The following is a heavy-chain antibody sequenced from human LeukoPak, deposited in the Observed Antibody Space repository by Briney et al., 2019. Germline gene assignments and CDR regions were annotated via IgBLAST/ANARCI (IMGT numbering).Heavy chain of an antibody. CDR1: GGSFSGYY. CDR2: INHSGST. CDR3: ARSSSSSWYGSFDI. V-gene: IGHV4-34*01. Sequence: KPSETLSLTCAVYGGSFSGYYWSWLRQPPGKGLEWLGEINHSGSTNYNPSLKSRVTISVDTSKNQFSLKLSSVTAADTAVYYCARSSSSSWYGSFDIWGQGTMVTVSS. J-gene: IGHJ3*02. D-gene: IGHD6-13*01.